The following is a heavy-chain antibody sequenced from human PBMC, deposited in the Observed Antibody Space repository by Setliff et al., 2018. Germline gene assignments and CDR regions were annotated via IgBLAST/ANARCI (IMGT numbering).Heavy chain of an antibody. Sequence: SETLSLTCTVSGDSISSGYYYWSWIRQHPGKGLEWIGYISYSGSTYYNPSLKSRLTMSVDTAKNRFSLNLTSVTAADTAVYYCATSGFCSAGSCYSFDDWGQGALVTVSS. CDR2: ISYSGST. D-gene: IGHD6-19*01. J-gene: IGHJ4*02. V-gene: IGHV4-31*03. CDR3: ATSGFCSAGSCYSFDD. CDR1: GDSISSGYYY.